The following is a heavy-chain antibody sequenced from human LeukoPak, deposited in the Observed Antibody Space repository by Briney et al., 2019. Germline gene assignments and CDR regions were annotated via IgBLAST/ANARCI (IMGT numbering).Heavy chain of an antibody. D-gene: IGHD4-17*01. V-gene: IGHV1-69*13. CDR3: ASQTYGDYPHYYYYGMDV. J-gene: IGHJ6*02. CDR2: IIPTFGTA. CDR1: GGTFSSYA. Sequence: GASVQVSCKASGGTFSSYAISWVRQAPGQGLEWMGGIIPTFGTANYAQKFQGRVTITADESTSTAYMELSSLRSEDTAVYYCASQTYGDYPHYYYYGMDVWGQGTTVTVSS.